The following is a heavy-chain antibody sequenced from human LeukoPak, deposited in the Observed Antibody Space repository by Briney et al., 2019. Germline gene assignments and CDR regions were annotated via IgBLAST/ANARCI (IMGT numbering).Heavy chain of an antibody. D-gene: IGHD2-2*01. Sequence: SVTVSCKASGGTFISYAISWVRQAPGHGREWMGGIIPIFGTSNYAQKIQGRVTITAHEYTNTAYMELSSLRSEDTAVYYCAREDYLGYCSSTSCYPFDPWGQGTLVTVSS. CDR2: IIPIFGTS. J-gene: IGHJ5*02. V-gene: IGHV1-69*01. CDR1: GGTFISYA. CDR3: AREDYLGYCSSTSCYPFDP.